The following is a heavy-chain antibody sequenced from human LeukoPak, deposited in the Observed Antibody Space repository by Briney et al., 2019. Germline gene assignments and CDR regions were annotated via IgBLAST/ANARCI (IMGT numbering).Heavy chain of an antibody. V-gene: IGHV1-18*01. CDR2: ISAYNGNT. CDR1: GYTFTSYG. Sequence: ASVKVSCKASGYTFTSYGISWARQAPGQGLEWMGWISAYNGNTNYAQNLQGRVTMTTDTSTSTAYMELRSLRSDDTAVYYCARISTMVRGVIIPSDYWGQGTLVTVSS. J-gene: IGHJ4*02. D-gene: IGHD3-10*01. CDR3: ARISTMVRGVIIPSDY.